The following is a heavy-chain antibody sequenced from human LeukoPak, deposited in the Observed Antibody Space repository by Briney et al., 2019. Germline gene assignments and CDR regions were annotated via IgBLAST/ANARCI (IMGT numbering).Heavy chain of an antibody. J-gene: IGHJ3*02. CDR3: ARLGLGSSWYFPNDAFDI. V-gene: IGHV4-59*08. CDR2: IYYSGST. D-gene: IGHD6-13*01. CDR1: GGSISSYY. Sequence: SETPSLTCTVSGGSISSYYWSWIRQPPGKGLEWIGYIYYSGSTNYNPSLKSRVTISVDTSKNQFSLKLSSVTAADTAVYYCARLGLGSSWYFPNDAFDIWGQGTMVTVSS.